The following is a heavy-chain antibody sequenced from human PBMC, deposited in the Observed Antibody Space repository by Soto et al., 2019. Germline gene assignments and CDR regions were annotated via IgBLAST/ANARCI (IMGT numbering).Heavy chain of an antibody. CDR2: ISYDGSNK. D-gene: IGHD3-3*01. CDR1: GFTFSSYG. V-gene: IGHV3-30*18. J-gene: IGHJ6*02. Sequence: QVQLVESGGGVVQPGRSLRLSCAASGFTFSSYGMHWVRQAPGKGLEWVAVISYDGSNKYYADSVKVRFTISRDNSKNTLYLQMNSLRAEDTAVYYCAKCLNYDFWSGYYYYYYYGMDVWGQGTTVTVSS. CDR3: AKCLNYDFWSGYYYYYYYGMDV.